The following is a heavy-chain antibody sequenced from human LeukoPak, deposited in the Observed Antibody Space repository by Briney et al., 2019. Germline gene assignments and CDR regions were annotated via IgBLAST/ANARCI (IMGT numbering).Heavy chain of an antibody. CDR2: LYIGGNT. J-gene: IGHJ4*02. Sequence: GGSLRLSCAASGFTFSSYAMSWVRQAPGKGLEWVSALYIGGNTYYADFVKGRFTISRDNSKNTLYLQMNSLRAEDTAIYYCTRAGAGGDNRFDYWGQGTLVTVSS. D-gene: IGHD1-14*01. V-gene: IGHV3-66*01. CDR1: GFTFSSYA. CDR3: TRAGAGGDNRFDY.